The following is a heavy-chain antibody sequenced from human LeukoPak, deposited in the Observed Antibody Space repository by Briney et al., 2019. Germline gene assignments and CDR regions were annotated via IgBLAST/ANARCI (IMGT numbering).Heavy chain of an antibody. J-gene: IGHJ4*02. Sequence: QPGGSLRLSCAASGFTFSSYEMNWVRQAPGKGLEWVSYISSSCSTIYYADSVKGRFTISRDNSRNTLYLQMNSLRAEDTAVYYCAKPTLSGYWGGFDYWGQGTLVTVSS. CDR3: AKPTLSGYWGGFDY. V-gene: IGHV3-48*03. CDR2: ISSSCSTI. CDR1: GFTFSSYE. D-gene: IGHD3-16*01.